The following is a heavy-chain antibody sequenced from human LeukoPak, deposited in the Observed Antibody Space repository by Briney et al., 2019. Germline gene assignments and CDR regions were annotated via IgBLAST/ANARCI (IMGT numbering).Heavy chain of an antibody. CDR1: GFTFNTYA. Sequence: GGSLRLSCAASGFTFNTYAMTWVRQAPGKGLEWVASIRSDGGVTYYADSVKGRFTVSRDNSKNTLYLQMNSLSTGDTALYYCAKDLWVGGSYHLDSWGQGTRVTVSS. J-gene: IGHJ4*02. D-gene: IGHD2-15*01. V-gene: IGHV3-23*01. CDR3: AKDLWVGGSYHLDS. CDR2: IRSDGGVT.